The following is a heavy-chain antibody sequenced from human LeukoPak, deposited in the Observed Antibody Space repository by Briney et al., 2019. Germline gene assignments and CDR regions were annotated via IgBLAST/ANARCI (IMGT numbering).Heavy chain of an antibody. D-gene: IGHD3-22*01. V-gene: IGHV3-21*01. Sequence: GGSLRLSCAASGFTFSSYSMNWVRQAPGKGLEWVSSISSSSSYIYYADSVKGRFTISRDNAKNSLYLQMNSLRAEDTAVYYCARVPYYYDSSGTSWVLDYWGQGTLVTVSS. CDR1: GFTFSSYS. J-gene: IGHJ4*02. CDR2: ISSSSSYI. CDR3: ARVPYYYDSSGTSWVLDY.